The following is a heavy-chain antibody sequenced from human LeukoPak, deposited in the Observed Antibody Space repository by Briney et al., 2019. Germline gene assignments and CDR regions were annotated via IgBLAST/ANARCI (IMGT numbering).Heavy chain of an antibody. Sequence: SCKASEYTFTSYDISWIRQPPGKGLEWIGYIYTSGSTNYNPSLKSRVTISVDTSKNQFSLKLSSVTAADTAVYYCARGGYRTYFDYWGQGTLVTVSS. J-gene: IGHJ4*02. D-gene: IGHD3-22*01. CDR3: ARGGYRTYFDY. CDR1: EYTFTSYD. V-gene: IGHV4-4*09. CDR2: IYTSGST.